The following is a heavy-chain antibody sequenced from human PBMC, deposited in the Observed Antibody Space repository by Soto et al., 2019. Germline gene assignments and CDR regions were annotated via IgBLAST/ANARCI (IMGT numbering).Heavy chain of an antibody. CDR2: IIPIFGTA. CDR1: GGTFSSYA. CDR3: ARGGYCSSTSRYFFDP. Sequence: ASVKVSCKASGGTFSSYAISWVRQAPGQGLEWMGGIIPIFGTANYAQKFQGRVTITADESTSTAYMELSSLRSEDTAVYYRARGGYCSSTSRYFFDPWGQGTLVTVS. V-gene: IGHV1-69*13. D-gene: IGHD2-2*03. J-gene: IGHJ5*02.